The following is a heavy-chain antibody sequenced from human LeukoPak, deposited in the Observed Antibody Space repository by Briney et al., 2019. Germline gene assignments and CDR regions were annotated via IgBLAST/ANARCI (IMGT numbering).Heavy chain of an antibody. V-gene: IGHV3-23*01. Sequence: HPGGSLRLSCAASGFTFSSYAMSWVRQAPGKGLEWVSAISGSGGSTYYADSVKGRFTISRDNSKNTLYLQMNSLRAEDTAVYYCATRYYYDSSGYWFRAFDIWGQGTMVTVSS. CDR1: GFTFSSYA. J-gene: IGHJ3*02. CDR3: ATRYYYDSSGYWFRAFDI. CDR2: ISGSGGST. D-gene: IGHD3-22*01.